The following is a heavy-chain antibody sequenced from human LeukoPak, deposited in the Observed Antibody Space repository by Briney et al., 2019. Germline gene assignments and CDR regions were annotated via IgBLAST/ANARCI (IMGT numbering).Heavy chain of an antibody. V-gene: IGHV1-18*01. J-gene: IGHJ5*02. D-gene: IGHD3-10*01. Sequence: ASVKVSCKASGYTFTSYGISWVRQAPGQGLEWMGWISANNGNTNFARKFQDRVTLTTNTSSTTVYMELRSLTSDDTAVYYCARDPTNYYGSGSYDWFDPWGQGTLVTVSS. CDR3: ARDPTNYYGSGSYDWFDP. CDR1: GYTFTSYG. CDR2: ISANNGNT.